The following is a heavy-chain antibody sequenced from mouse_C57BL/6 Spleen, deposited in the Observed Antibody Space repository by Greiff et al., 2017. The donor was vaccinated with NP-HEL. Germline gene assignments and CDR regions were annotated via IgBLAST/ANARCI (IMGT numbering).Heavy chain of an antibody. D-gene: IGHD4-1*01. CDR3: ERGGGLGRAWLDY. Sequence: VQLQQPGAELVKPGASVKLSCKASGYTFTSYWMHWVKQRPGQGLEWIGEIDPSDSYTNYNQKFKGKATLTVDPSSSTAYMQLSSLTSEESAVYDCERGGGLGRAWLDYWGQGTLVTVSA. J-gene: IGHJ3*01. CDR1: GYTFTSYW. V-gene: IGHV1-50*01. CDR2: IDPSDSYT.